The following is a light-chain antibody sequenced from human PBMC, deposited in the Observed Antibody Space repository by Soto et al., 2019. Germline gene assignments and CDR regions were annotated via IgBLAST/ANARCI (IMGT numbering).Light chain of an antibody. CDR3: QQRSKWPPLT. CDR1: QSVSSY. V-gene: IGKV3-11*01. Sequence: EIVLTQSPATLSLSPGERATLSCRASQSVSSYLAWYQQKPGQAPRLLIYDASNRATGIPARFSGSGSGTDFTLTISSLEPEDCAVYYCQQRSKWPPLTFGGGTKVEIK. J-gene: IGKJ4*01. CDR2: DAS.